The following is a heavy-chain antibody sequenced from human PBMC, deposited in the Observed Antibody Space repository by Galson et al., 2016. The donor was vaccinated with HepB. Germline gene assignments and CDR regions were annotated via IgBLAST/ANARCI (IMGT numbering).Heavy chain of an antibody. J-gene: IGHJ4*02. D-gene: IGHD4-17*01. Sequence: YLRLSCAASGFTFRSCAMSWVRQAPGKGLEWVSGCSGSGVDTLYADSVKGRFTISRDNSKNTLYLQMNSLRVEDTAVHYCAKDRYTVTTLFDFWGQGTLVTVSS. CDR2: CSGSGVDT. CDR3: AKDRYTVTTLFDF. V-gene: IGHV3-23*01. CDR1: GFTFRSCA.